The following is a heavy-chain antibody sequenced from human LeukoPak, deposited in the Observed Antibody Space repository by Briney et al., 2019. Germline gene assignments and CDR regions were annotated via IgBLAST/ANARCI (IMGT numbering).Heavy chain of an antibody. CDR1: GFTLRSYW. D-gene: IGHD3-10*01. Sequence: PGGSLRLSCAASGFTLRSYWMAWVRQAPGKGLEWVANIKEDESAKHQADSVKGRFTISRDNAQNSVYLQMSSLRGEDTAVYYCARDVGGGLDYWGQGTLVTVSS. V-gene: IGHV3-7*01. CDR3: ARDVGGGLDY. CDR2: IKEDESAK. J-gene: IGHJ4*02.